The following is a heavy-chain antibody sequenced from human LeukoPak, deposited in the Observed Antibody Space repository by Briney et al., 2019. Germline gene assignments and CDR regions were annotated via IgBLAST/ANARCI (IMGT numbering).Heavy chain of an antibody. J-gene: IGHJ4*02. CDR3: AAEDYDFWSGYAQLPDY. Sequence: SQTLSLTCTVSGASISSGDHYWSWIRQTPGKGLEWIGYIYYSGNTYYNPSLKSRVSISVDTSKNQFSLKLRSVTAADTAVYYCAAEDYDFWSGYAQLPDYWGQGTLVTVSS. D-gene: IGHD3-3*01. CDR1: GASISSGDHY. CDR2: IYYSGNT. V-gene: IGHV4-30-4*08.